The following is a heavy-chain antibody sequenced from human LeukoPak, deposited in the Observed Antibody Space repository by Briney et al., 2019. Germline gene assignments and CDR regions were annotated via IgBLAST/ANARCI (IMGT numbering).Heavy chain of an antibody. CDR3: ARRTTGVDY. CDR2: ISSSGSTN. CDR1: GFTFSNYE. Sequence: PGGSLRLSCAASGFTFSNYEMNWVRQAPGRGLEWVSYISSSGSTNYYADSVKGRFTISRDNANISLYLQMNSLRAEDTAVYYCARRTTGVDYWGQGTLVTVSS. D-gene: IGHD4-17*01. J-gene: IGHJ4*02. V-gene: IGHV3-48*03.